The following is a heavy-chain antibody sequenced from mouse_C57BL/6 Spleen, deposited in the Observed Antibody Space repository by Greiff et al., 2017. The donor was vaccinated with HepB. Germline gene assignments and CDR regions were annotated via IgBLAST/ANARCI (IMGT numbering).Heavy chain of an antibody. D-gene: IGHD3-2*02. J-gene: IGHJ4*01. CDR1: GYAFSSSW. V-gene: IGHV1-82*01. CDR2: IYPGDGDT. CDR3: SLASSGYDDCAMDV. Sequence: QVQLQQSGPELVKPGASVKISCKASGYAFSSSWMNWVKQRPGKGLEWIGRIYPGDGDTNYNGKFKGKATLTADKSSSTAYMQLSSLTSEDSAVYFNSLASSGYDDCAMDVWGKGTSVTVSS.